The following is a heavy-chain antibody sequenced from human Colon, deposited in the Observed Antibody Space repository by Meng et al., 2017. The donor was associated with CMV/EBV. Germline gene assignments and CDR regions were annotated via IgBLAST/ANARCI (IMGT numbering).Heavy chain of an antibody. J-gene: IGHJ4*02. Sequence: SCKASGLPCPNYFMHCVRQAPGQGLEYMGHINPNGIAASYAQRFRGRFTMTRDTSTSTVYMELSGLRSEDTAVYYCARESTMVTDYWGQGTLVTVSS. CDR3: ARESTMVTDY. CDR1: GLPCPNYF. D-gene: IGHD4/OR15-4a*01. CDR2: INPNGIAA. V-gene: IGHV1-46*01.